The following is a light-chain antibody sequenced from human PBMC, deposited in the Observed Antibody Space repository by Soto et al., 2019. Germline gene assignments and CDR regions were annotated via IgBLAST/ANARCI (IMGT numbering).Light chain of an antibody. CDR1: RTINTY. CDR2: GAS. J-gene: IGKJ1*01. V-gene: IGKV1-39*01. CDR3: QQYTSYSWP. Sequence: DVRMTQSPSSLSASVGDTITITCRASRTINTYLNWFQQKPGEPPRLLIYGASTLHDGVPSRFSGSGSGADFTLTISGLQPDDFTTYYCQQYTSYSWPFGQLGKVAIK.